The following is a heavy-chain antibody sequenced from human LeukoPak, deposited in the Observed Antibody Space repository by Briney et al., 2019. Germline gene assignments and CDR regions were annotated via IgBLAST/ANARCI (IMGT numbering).Heavy chain of an antibody. CDR3: VRGAARAYYMDV. CDR1: GFTFSDYY. J-gene: IGHJ6*03. V-gene: IGHV3-74*01. Sequence: GGSLRLSCAASGFTFSDYYMSWIRQAPGKGLVWVSRVNFDGTTTNYADSVKGRLTISRDNTKTTLYLQMNSLRAEDTAVYYCVRGAARAYYMDVWGKGTTVTVSS. CDR2: VNFDGTTT. D-gene: IGHD6-6*01.